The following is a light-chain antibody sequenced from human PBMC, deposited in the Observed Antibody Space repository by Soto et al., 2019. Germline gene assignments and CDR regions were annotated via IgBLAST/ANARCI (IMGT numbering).Light chain of an antibody. J-gene: IGKJ5*01. CDR1: QSVSSY. CDR2: DAS. Sequence: EIVLAQSPGTLSLSPGERATLSCRASQSVSSYLAWYQQKPGQAPRLLIYDASNRATGIPARFSGSGSGTDFTLVISRLDPDDFAVYYCQHNGRSFGQGTRLEIK. CDR3: QHNGRS. V-gene: IGKV3-11*01.